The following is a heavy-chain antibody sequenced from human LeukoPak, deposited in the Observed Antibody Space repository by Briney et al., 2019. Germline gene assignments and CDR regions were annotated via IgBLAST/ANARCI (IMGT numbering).Heavy chain of an antibody. D-gene: IGHD1-26*01. CDR2: IYYSGST. CDR1: GGSISSSSYY. CDR3: ARVPGSSGSYYYFDY. Sequence: PSETLSLTCTVSGGSISSSSYYWGWIRQPPGKGLEWIGSIYYSGSTYYNPSLKSRVTISVDTSKNQFSLKLSSVTAADTAVYYCARVPGSSGSYYYFDYWGQGTLVTVSS. V-gene: IGHV4-39*07. J-gene: IGHJ4*02.